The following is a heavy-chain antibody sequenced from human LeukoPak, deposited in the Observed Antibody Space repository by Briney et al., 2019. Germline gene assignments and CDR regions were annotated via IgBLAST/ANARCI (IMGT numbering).Heavy chain of an antibody. V-gene: IGHV3-23*01. CDR3: AKDSSYYGSGSYYY. CDR2: ISGSGGST. J-gene: IGHJ4*02. D-gene: IGHD3-10*01. Sequence: VGSLRLSCAASGFTFNSYAMSWVRQAPGKGLEWVSTISGSGGSTFYADSMKGRFTISRDSSRRTVYMQMNSLRAEDTAIYYCAKDSSYYGSGSYYYWGQGTLVTVSS. CDR1: GFTFNSYA.